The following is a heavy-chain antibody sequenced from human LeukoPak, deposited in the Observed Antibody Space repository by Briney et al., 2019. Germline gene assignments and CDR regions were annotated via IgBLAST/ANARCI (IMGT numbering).Heavy chain of an antibody. J-gene: IGHJ4*02. CDR2: IWYDGSNK. V-gene: IGHV3-33*01. CDR3: ARDRRNLGFDY. Sequence: SGGSLRLSCAASGFTFSSYGMHWVRQAPGKGLECVAVIWYDGSNKYYADSVKGRFTISRDNSKNTLYLQMNSLRAEDTAVYYCARDRRNLGFDYWGQGTLVTVSS. CDR1: GFTFSSYG.